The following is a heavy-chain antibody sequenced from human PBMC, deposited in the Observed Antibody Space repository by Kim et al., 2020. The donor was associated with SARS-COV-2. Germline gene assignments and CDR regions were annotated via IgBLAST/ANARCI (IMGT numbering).Heavy chain of an antibody. CDR2: IKQDGSEK. V-gene: IGHV3-7*01. CDR1: GFTFSSYW. CDR3: ASGAFPQEPFDYYGMDV. J-gene: IGHJ6*02. Sequence: GGSLRLSCAASGFTFSSYWMSWVRQAPGKGLEWVANIKQDGSEKYYVDSVKGRFTISRDNAKNSLYLQMNSLRAEDTAVYYCASGAFPQEPFDYYGMDVWGQGTTVTVSS. D-gene: IGHD1-26*01.